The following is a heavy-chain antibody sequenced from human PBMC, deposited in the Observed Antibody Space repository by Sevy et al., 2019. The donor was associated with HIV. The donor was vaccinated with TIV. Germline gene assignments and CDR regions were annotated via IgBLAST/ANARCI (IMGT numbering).Heavy chain of an antibody. V-gene: IGHV3-30-3*01. J-gene: IGHJ4*01. D-gene: IGHD6-19*01. CDR1: GFTFSAHA. Sequence: GGSLRLSCAASGFTFSAHAMHWVRQAPGKGLEWVAVISYDGTSQYYANSVRGRFTIPRDISRTTLYLQLNSLGAEDTGVYYCARDAGYSVGWYPSNYWGQGTLVTVSS. CDR3: ARDAGYSVGWYPSNY. CDR2: ISYDGTSQ.